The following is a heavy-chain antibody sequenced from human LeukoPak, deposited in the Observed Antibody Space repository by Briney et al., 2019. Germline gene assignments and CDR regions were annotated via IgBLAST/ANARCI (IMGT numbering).Heavy chain of an antibody. CDR3: AKDRSYSGNYLDY. J-gene: IGHJ4*02. Sequence: GGSLRLSCAASGFTFSSYEMNWVRQAPGKGLEWVSSISWNSGSIGYADSVKGRFTISRDNGKNSLYLQMNSLRGEDTALYYCAKDRSYSGNYLDYWGQGTLVTVSS. CDR1: GFTFSSYE. D-gene: IGHD1-26*01. V-gene: IGHV3-9*01. CDR2: ISWNSGSI.